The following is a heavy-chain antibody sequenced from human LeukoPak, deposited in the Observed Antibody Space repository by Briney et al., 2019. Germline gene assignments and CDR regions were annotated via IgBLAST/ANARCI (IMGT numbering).Heavy chain of an antibody. CDR1: GYTFTAYY. Sequence: ASVKVSCKASGYTFTAYYMHWVRQAPGQGLEWMGWINPNSGGTNYAQKFQGRVTMTRDTSISTAYMELSRLRSDDTAVYYCARDEWELLPLGFDYWGQGTLVTVSS. CDR2: INPNSGGT. V-gene: IGHV1-2*02. D-gene: IGHD1-26*01. CDR3: ARDEWELLPLGFDY. J-gene: IGHJ4*02.